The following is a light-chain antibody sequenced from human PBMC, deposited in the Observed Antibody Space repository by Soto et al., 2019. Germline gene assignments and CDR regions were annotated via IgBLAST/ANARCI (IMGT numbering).Light chain of an antibody. Sequence: QSVLTQPASVSGSPGQSITISCTGTSSDIGSYDYVSWYQQHPGKAPNLIIYEVTDRPSGVSNRFSGSKSGNTASLTISGLQAEDEADYYCSSFTSTSTGLFGSGTKVTVL. CDR3: SSFTSTSTGL. V-gene: IGLV2-14*01. J-gene: IGLJ1*01. CDR2: EVT. CDR1: SSDIGSYDY.